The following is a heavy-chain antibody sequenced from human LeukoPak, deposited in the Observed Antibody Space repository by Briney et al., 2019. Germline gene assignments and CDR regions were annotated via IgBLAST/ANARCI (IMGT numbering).Heavy chain of an antibody. CDR2: IYSGGST. CDR3: ASRSTVTTDRFWFDP. V-gene: IGHV3-53*01. CDR1: GFTVSSNY. D-gene: IGHD4-11*01. J-gene: IGHJ5*02. Sequence: GGSLRLSCAASGFTVSSNYMSWVRQAPGKGLKWVSVIYSGGSTYYADSVKGRFTISRDNSKNTLYLQMNSLRAEDTAVYYCASRSTVTTDRFWFDPWGQGTLVTVSS.